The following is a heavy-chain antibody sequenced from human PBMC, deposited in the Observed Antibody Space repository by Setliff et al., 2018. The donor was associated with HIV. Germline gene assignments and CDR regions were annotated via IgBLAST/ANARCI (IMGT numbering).Heavy chain of an antibody. V-gene: IGHV5-51*01. J-gene: IGHJ4*02. D-gene: IGHD4-17*01. Sequence: GESLKISCHLSGYSFVDFWIGWVRQMPGKGLEWVGFIYPGDSDSRYSPSFRGQVTISADKSTTTAYLQWNSLKASDTAIYYCVRPLYGGNSDIGGYWGQGTLVTVSS. CDR2: IYPGDSDS. CDR1: GYSFVDFW. CDR3: VRPLYGGNSDIGGY.